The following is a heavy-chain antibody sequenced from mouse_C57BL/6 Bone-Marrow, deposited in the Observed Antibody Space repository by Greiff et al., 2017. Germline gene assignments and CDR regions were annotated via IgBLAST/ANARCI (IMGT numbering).Heavy chain of an antibody. Sequence: VQLQQPGAELVMPGASVKLSCKASGYTITSYWMHWVKQRPGQGLEWIGEIDPSDSYTNYNQKFKGKSTLTVDKSSSTAYMQLSSLTSEDSAVYYCAREGTITTVVAPFDYWGQGTTLTVSS. J-gene: IGHJ2*01. V-gene: IGHV1-69*01. CDR2: IDPSDSYT. CDR1: GYTITSYW. D-gene: IGHD1-1*01. CDR3: AREGTITTVVAPFDY.